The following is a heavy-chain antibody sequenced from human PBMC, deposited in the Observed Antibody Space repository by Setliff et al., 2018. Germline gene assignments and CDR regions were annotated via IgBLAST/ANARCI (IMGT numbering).Heavy chain of an antibody. CDR2: INPGGGST. V-gene: IGHV1-46*01. J-gene: IGHJ4*02. D-gene: IGHD3-22*01. CDR3: ARYRNYFDSSGQTQYYFDY. CDR1: GYTFTNHY. Sequence: ASVKVSCKASGYTFTNHYMHWVRQAPGQGLEWMGMINPGGGSTTYAQKFQGRVTMTRDTSTSTVYMELSSLRTEDTAVYYCARYRNYFDSSGQTQYYFDYWGQGTLVTVSS.